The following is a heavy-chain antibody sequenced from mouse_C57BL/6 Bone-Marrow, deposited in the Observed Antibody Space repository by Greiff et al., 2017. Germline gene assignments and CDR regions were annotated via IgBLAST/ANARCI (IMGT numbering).Heavy chain of an antibody. D-gene: IGHD1-1*01. J-gene: IGHJ3*01. CDR3: AYYYGSSPPY. V-gene: IGHV14-4*01. CDR2: IDPENGDT. CDR1: GFNIKDDY. Sequence: EVKLMESGAELVRPGASVKLSCTASGFNIKDDYMHWVKQRPEQGLEWIGWIDPENGDTEYASKFQGKATITADTSSNTAYLQLSSLTSEDTAVYYCAYYYGSSPPYWGQGTLVTVSA.